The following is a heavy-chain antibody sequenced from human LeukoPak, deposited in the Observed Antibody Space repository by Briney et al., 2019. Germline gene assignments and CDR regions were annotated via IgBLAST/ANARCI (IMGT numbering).Heavy chain of an antibody. Sequence: ASVKVSSKASGYTFTSYGISLVRQAPGQGLEWMGWISAYNGNTNYAQKLQGRVTMTTDTSTSTAYMELRSLRSDDTAVYYCARDLWYGGYRKEWYYGMDVWGQGTTVTVSS. CDR1: GYTFTSYG. D-gene: IGHD5-12*01. CDR2: ISAYNGNT. J-gene: IGHJ6*02. V-gene: IGHV1-18*01. CDR3: ARDLWYGGYRKEWYYGMDV.